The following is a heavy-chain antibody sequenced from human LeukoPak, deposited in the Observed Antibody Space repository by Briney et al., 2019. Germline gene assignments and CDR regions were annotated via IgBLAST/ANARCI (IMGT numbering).Heavy chain of an antibody. CDR2: ISSGSSYI. CDR3: AREKYCSGGSCSIFDY. Sequence: PGGSLRLSCAASGFTFSSYSMNWVRQAPGKGLEWVSSISSGSSYIYYADSVKGRFTISRDNAKNSLYLQMNSLRAEDTAVYYCAREKYCSGGSCSIFDYWGQGTLVTVSS. V-gene: IGHV3-21*01. J-gene: IGHJ4*02. D-gene: IGHD2-15*01. CDR1: GFTFSSYS.